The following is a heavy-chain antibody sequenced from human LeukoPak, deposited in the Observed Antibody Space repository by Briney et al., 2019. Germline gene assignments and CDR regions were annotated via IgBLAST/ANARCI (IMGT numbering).Heavy chain of an antibody. V-gene: IGHV3-23*01. CDR1: GFTFSNVR. Sequence: GGSLRLSCAASGFTFSNVRMSWVRQAPGKGLEWVSAISGSGGSTYYADSVKGRFTISRDNSKNTLYLQMNSLRAEDTAVYYCAKDCESGHPGAFDIWGQGTMVTVSS. CDR2: ISGSGGST. D-gene: IGHD5-12*01. J-gene: IGHJ3*02. CDR3: AKDCESGHPGAFDI.